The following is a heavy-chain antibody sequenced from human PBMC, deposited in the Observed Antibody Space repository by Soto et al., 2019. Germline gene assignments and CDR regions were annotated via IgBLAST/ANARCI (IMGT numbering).Heavy chain of an antibody. CDR1: GFSFSSYG. CDR3: AKARGSDSLWRVMDYYYYAMDV. Sequence: QVQLAQSGGGVVQPGTSLRLSCAASGFSFSSYGMHWVRQAPGKGLEWVAVISYDGKNKYSADSVKGRFTISRDNSRNTLYLQMDSLRPEDTAVYYCAKARGSDSLWRVMDYYYYAMDVWGQGTTVTVSS. CDR2: ISYDGKNK. D-gene: IGHD3-3*01. V-gene: IGHV3-30*18. J-gene: IGHJ6*02.